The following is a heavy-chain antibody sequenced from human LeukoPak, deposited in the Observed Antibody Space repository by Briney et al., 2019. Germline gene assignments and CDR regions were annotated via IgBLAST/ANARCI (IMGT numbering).Heavy chain of an antibody. CDR2: IREDGSEK. CDR1: GFTFRRYW. Sequence: GGSLRLSCADAGFTFRRYWLSWVRQAKGTGLECVAKIREDGSEKHYVYSAKGRFIISRGNAKNSLYLQMNSLRAEDTAVYYCARESPLKVTTYYYYYYMDVWGKGTTVTISS. D-gene: IGHD4-17*01. CDR3: ARESPLKVTTYYYYYYMDV. V-gene: IGHV3-7*01. J-gene: IGHJ6*03.